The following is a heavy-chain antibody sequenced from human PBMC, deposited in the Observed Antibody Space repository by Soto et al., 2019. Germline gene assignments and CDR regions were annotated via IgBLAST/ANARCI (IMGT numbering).Heavy chain of an antibody. CDR3: SRAFRDAFWSGYYSCWYVY. V-gene: IGHV3-21*01. J-gene: IGHJ1*01. Sequence: EVQLVESGGGLVKPGGSLRLSCAASGFTFSSYSMNWVRQAPGQGLELVSSISISSSYIYYSDSVKGRLPISIDNAKNSRYLQMNGRRAEDTAVYYCSRAFRDAFWSGYYSCWYVYWGQGTLVTVSS. CDR2: ISISSSYI. CDR1: GFTFSSYS. D-gene: IGHD3-3*01.